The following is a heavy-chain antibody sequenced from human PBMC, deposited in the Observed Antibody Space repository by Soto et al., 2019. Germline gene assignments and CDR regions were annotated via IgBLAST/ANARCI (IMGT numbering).Heavy chain of an antibody. D-gene: IGHD1-1*01. J-gene: IGHJ4*02. Sequence: PSETLSLTCAVSGYSISSSFYWGWIRQPPGKGLEWIVGNIYHSGSTYYNPSLKSRVTMTRDTSITTAYMELSRLRSGDTAVYYCAREPATAKPEGVDFWGQGTLVTVSS. CDR2: IYHSGST. CDR3: AREPATAKPEGVDF. CDR1: GYSISSSFY. V-gene: IGHV4-38-2*02.